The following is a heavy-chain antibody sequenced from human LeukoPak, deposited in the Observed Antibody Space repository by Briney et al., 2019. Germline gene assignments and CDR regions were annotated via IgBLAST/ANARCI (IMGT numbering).Heavy chain of an antibody. J-gene: IGHJ4*02. CDR2: INHSGYT. CDR3: TRMTTGHDY. CDR1: GVSLNDYY. Sequence: PSETLSLTCAVSGVSLNDYYWSWVRQTPEKGLEWIGEINHSGYTNYSPSLKSRVTISIDTSRRQFSLNMRSVTVADTGIYYCTRMTTGHDYWGQGTLVTVSS. V-gene: IGHV4-34*01. D-gene: IGHD4-17*01.